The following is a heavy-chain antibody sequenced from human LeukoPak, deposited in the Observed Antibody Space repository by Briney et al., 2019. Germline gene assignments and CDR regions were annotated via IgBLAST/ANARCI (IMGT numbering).Heavy chain of an antibody. V-gene: IGHV3-15*01. Sequence: GGSLRLSCAASGFTLNNAWMSWVRQAPGKGLEWLGRIKRETDGGTIDYAAPVKGRFTISRDDSRNTLYLQMDSLKVEDTAVYYCTTDRYYDNSELQFQHWGQGTLVTVSS. CDR2: IKRETDGGTI. CDR3: TTDRYYDNSELQFQH. J-gene: IGHJ1*01. D-gene: IGHD3-22*01. CDR1: GFTLNNAW.